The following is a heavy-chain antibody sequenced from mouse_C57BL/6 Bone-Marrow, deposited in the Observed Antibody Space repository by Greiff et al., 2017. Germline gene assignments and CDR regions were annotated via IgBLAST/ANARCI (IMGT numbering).Heavy chain of an antibody. D-gene: IGHD4-1*01. CDR2: IRLKSDNYAT. CDR3: TRGLGHFDY. J-gene: IGHJ2*01. V-gene: IGHV6-3*01. Sequence: EVQRVASGGGLVQPGGSMKLSCVASGFTFSNYWMNWVRQSPEKGLEWVAQIRLKSDNYATHYAESVKGRFTISRDDSKSSVYLQMNNLRAEDTGIYYCTRGLGHFDYWGQGTTLTVSA. CDR1: GFTFSNYW.